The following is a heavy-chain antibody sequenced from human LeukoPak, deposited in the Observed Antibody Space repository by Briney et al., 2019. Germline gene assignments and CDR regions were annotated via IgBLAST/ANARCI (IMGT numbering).Heavy chain of an antibody. Sequence: ASVKVSCKASGYTFTSYGISWVRQAPGQGPEWMGWISAYNGNTNYAQKLQGRVTMTTDTSTSTAYMELRSLRSDDTAVYYCARGGTRSSWVGNFDYWGQGTLVTVSS. V-gene: IGHV1-18*01. J-gene: IGHJ4*02. CDR1: GYTFTSYG. D-gene: IGHD6-13*01. CDR2: ISAYNGNT. CDR3: ARGGTRSSWVGNFDY.